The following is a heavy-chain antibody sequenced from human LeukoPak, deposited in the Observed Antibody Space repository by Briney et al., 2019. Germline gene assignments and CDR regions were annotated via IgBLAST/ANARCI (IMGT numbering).Heavy chain of an antibody. CDR3: ARGSPRIAARPGNWFDP. CDR1: GYTFTSYG. CDR2: ISAYNGNT. Sequence: ASVKVSCKASGYTFTSYGISWVRQAPGQGLEWMGWISAYNGNTNYAQKLQGRVTMTTDTSTSTAYMELRSLRSDDTAVYYCARGSPRIAARPGNWFDPWGQGTLVTVSS. V-gene: IGHV1-18*01. J-gene: IGHJ5*02. D-gene: IGHD6-6*01.